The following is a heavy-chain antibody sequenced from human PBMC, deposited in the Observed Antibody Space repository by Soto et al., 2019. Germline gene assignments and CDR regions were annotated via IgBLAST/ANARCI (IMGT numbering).Heavy chain of an antibody. CDR1: GGSISSGVYY. D-gene: IGHD2-21*02. Sequence: QVQLQESGPGLVKPSQTLSLTCTVSGGSISSGVYYWTWIGQLPGKGLEWIGYIYNSGNTQYNPSLKSRVTISIDTSTNQYSLILTSVTAADTAVYYCASQVTFAFDYWGQGTLVTVSS. V-gene: IGHV4-31*03. J-gene: IGHJ4*02. CDR2: IYNSGNT. CDR3: ASQVTFAFDY.